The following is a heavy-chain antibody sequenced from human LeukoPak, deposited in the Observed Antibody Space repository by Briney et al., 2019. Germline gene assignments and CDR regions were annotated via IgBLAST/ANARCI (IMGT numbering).Heavy chain of an antibody. CDR2: ISGSGGST. D-gene: IGHD2-15*01. CDR1: GFTFSSYA. Sequence: GGSLRLSCAASGFTFSSYAMSWVRQAPGKGLEWVSAISGSGGSTYYADSVKGRFTISRDNSKNTLYLQMNSLRAEDTAVYYCAKEGYCSGGSCYADAFDISGQGTMVTVSS. CDR3: AKEGYCSGGSCYADAFDI. J-gene: IGHJ3*02. V-gene: IGHV3-23*01.